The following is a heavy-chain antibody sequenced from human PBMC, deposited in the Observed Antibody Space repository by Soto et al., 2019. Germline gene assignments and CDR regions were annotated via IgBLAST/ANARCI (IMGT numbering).Heavy chain of an antibody. Sequence: GASVKVSCKASGGTFSSYAISWVRQAPGQGLEWMGGIIPIFGTANYAQKFQGRVTITADESTSTAYMELSSLRSEDTAVYYCARAGQQLSPRRGNWFDPWGQGTLVTVSS. D-gene: IGHD6-13*01. J-gene: IGHJ5*02. CDR1: GGTFSSYA. CDR2: IIPIFGTA. CDR3: ARAGQQLSPRRGNWFDP. V-gene: IGHV1-69*13.